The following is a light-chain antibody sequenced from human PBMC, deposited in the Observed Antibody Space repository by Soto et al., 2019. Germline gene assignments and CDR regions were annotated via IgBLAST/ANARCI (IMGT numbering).Light chain of an antibody. CDR1: SSDVGAYDY. J-gene: IGLJ2*01. CDR2: DVT. Sequence: QSVLTQPRSVSGSPGQSVTISCTGTSSDVGAYDYVSWYQQYPGKAPKLMIYDVTKRPSGVPDRFFGSKSGNTASLTISGLQAEDEADYHCCSYAGSYSYVIFGGGTKLTVL. V-gene: IGLV2-11*01. CDR3: CSYAGSYSYVI.